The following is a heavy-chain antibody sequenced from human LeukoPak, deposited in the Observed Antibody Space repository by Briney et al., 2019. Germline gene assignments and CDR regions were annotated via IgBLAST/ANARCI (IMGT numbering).Heavy chain of an antibody. J-gene: IGHJ4*02. CDR2: INSDGSST. CDR3: ARATGSYYSLGY. CDR1: GFTFSSYW. V-gene: IGHV3-74*01. D-gene: IGHD1-26*01. Sequence: GGSLRLSCAASGFTFSSYWMHWVRQARGKGLVWVSRINSDGSSTSYADSVKGRFTVSRDNAKNTLYLQMNSLRAEDTAVYYCARATGSYYSLGYWGQGTLVTVSS.